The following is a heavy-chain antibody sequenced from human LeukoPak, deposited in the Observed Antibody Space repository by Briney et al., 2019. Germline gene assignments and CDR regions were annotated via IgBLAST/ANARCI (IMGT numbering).Heavy chain of an antibody. J-gene: IGHJ4*01. D-gene: IGHD6-13*01. CDR3: ARDGTAAGLYFDL. CDR1: GFTFTDYW. CDR2: IRQDGSEK. Sequence: GGSLRLSCEVSGFTFTDYWMNWVRHAPGQGPERVASIRQDGSEKTYVDSVKGRFTISRDNTKNSLSLQLNGLRAEDTAVYYCARDGTAAGLYFDLWGQGTLVTVSS. V-gene: IGHV3-7*01.